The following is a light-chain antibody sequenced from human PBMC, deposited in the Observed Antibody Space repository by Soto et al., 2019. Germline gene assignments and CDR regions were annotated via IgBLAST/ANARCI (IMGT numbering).Light chain of an antibody. V-gene: IGKV3-15*01. Sequence: EIVMTQSPATLSVSPGERATLSCRASQSVSSNLAWYQQKPGQAPRLLIYGASTRATGISARFSGSGSGTEFTLTISSLQSEYFAVYYCQQYNNCPPLPFGGGPKSDIK. CDR1: QSVSSN. CDR2: GAS. J-gene: IGKJ4*01. CDR3: QQYNNCPPLP.